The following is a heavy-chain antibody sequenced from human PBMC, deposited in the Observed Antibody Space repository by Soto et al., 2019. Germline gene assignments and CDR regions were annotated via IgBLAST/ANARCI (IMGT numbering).Heavy chain of an antibody. CDR1: GFTFSSYG. Sequence: QVQLVESGGGVVQPGRSLRLSCAASGFTFSSYGMHWVRQAPGKGLEWVAVISYDGSNKYYADSVKGRFTISRDNSKNTLYLQMNSLRAEDTAVYYCAKVNIPDTVVTATMPAWGQGTLVTVSS. CDR3: AKVNIPDTVVTATMPA. J-gene: IGHJ5*02. CDR2: ISYDGSNK. D-gene: IGHD2-21*02. V-gene: IGHV3-30*18.